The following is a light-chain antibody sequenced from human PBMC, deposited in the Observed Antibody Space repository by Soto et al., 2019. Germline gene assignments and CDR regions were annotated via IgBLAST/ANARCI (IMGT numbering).Light chain of an antibody. CDR1: QTVRNNY. CDR3: QQFGSYPLT. Sequence: ECVLTQSPGTLSLSPLERASLSCSSSQTVRNNYLAWYQQKPGQAPRLLIYDASSRATGIPDRFSGGGSGTDFTLTISRLEPEDFAVYYCQQFGSYPLTFGGGTKVDI. CDR2: DAS. V-gene: IGKV3-20*01. J-gene: IGKJ4*01.